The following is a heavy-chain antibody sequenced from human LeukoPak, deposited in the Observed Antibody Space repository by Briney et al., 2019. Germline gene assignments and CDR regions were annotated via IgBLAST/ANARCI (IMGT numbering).Heavy chain of an antibody. J-gene: IGHJ6*02. D-gene: IGHD3-22*01. CDR3: ARAGYYDSSGYYYYYGMDV. V-gene: IGHV1-18*01. CDR2: ISAYNGNT. Sequence: ASVKVSCKASGYTFTSYGISWVRQAPGQGLEWMGWISAYNGNTNYAQKFQGRVTMTTDTSTSTAYMELRSLRSDDTAVYYCARAGYYDSSGYYYYYGMDVWGQGTTVTVSS. CDR1: GYTFTSYG.